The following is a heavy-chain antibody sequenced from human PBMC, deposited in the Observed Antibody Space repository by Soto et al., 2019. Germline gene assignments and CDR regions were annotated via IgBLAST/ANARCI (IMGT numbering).Heavy chain of an antibody. Sequence: GESLKISCKASGFTFTSYWIAWVRQMPGKGLEWMGIIYPGDSDTSYSPSFQGQVTISADKSINTAYLQWSSLKASDTAMYYCAKHEGYCSSTTCSNFDYWGQGTLVTVSS. CDR3: AKHEGYCSSTTCSNFDY. CDR1: GFTFTSYW. D-gene: IGHD2-2*01. V-gene: IGHV5-51*01. CDR2: IYPGDSDT. J-gene: IGHJ4*02.